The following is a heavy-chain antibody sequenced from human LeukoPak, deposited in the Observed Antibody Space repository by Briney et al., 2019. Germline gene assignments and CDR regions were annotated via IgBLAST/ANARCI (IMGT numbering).Heavy chain of an antibody. Sequence: PSETLSLTCTVSGGSISSYYWSWIRQPPGKGLEWIGYNYYSGSTNYNPSLKSRVTISVDTSKNQFSLKLSSVTAADTAVYYCARTTTGDYTFDYWGQGTLVTVSS. CDR1: GGSISSYY. CDR2: NYYSGST. J-gene: IGHJ4*02. D-gene: IGHD7-27*01. V-gene: IGHV4-59*01. CDR3: ARTTTGDYTFDY.